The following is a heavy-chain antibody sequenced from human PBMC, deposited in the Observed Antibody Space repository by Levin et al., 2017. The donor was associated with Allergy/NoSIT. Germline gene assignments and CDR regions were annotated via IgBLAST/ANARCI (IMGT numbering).Heavy chain of an antibody. CDR3: ARTAAYSTGLGGFDP. CDR1: GGSISSGNYY. Sequence: NPSETLSLTCTVSGGSISSGNYYWTWIRQHPGKGLEWIGYINYSGTSYYNPSLKSRVTISVDTSKNQFSLKLSSVTAADTAVYYCARTAAYSTGLGGFDPWGQGTLVTVSS. J-gene: IGHJ5*02. D-gene: IGHD2-8*02. V-gene: IGHV4-31*03. CDR2: INYSGTS.